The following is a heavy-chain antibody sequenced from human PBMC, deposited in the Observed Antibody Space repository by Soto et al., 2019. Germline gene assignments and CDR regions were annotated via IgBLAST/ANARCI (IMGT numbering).Heavy chain of an antibody. V-gene: IGHV1-69*02. J-gene: IGHJ4*02. CDR2: IIPILGIA. CDR1: GGTFNSYT. D-gene: IGHD2-2*01. CDR3: ARFLGSAAMKIGRLIDY. Sequence: SVKVSCKASGGTFNSYTISWVRQAPGKGLEWMGRIIPILGIANYAQKFQGRVTITADKSTSTAYMELSSLRSEDTAVYYCARFLGSAAMKIGRLIDYWGQGTLVTVSS.